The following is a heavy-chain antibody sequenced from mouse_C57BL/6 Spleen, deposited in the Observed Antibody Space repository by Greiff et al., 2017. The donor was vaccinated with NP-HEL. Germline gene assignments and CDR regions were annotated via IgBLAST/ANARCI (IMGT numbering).Heavy chain of an antibody. CDR3: ASSGGWLLREFAY. Sequence: EVKLLESGPGMVKPSQSLSLTCTVTGYSITSGYDWHWIRHFPGNKLEWMGYISYSGSTNYNPSLKSRISITHDTSKNHFFLKLNSVTTEDTATYYCASSGGWLLREFAYWGQGTLVTVSA. D-gene: IGHD2-3*01. V-gene: IGHV3-1*01. J-gene: IGHJ3*01. CDR1: GYSITSGYD. CDR2: ISYSGST.